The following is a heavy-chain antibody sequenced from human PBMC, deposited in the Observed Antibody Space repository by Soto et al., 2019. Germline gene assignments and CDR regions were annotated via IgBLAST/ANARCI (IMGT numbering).Heavy chain of an antibody. J-gene: IGHJ3*02. Sequence: QVQLVQSGAEVKKPGALVKVSCKASGYTFTSYDINWVRQATGQGLEWMGWMNPNSGNTGYAQKFQGRVTMTRNTSISTAYMELSSLRSEDTAVYYCARAYCSGGSCLDAFDIWGQGTMVTVSS. CDR1: GYTFTSYD. CDR3: ARAYCSGGSCLDAFDI. D-gene: IGHD2-15*01. V-gene: IGHV1-8*01. CDR2: MNPNSGNT.